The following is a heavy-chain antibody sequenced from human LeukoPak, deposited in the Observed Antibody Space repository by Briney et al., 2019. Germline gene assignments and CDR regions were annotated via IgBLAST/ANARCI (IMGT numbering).Heavy chain of an antibody. CDR1: HGSIATHSYF. D-gene: IGHD3-3*01. J-gene: IGHJ2*01. CDR2: VRYSGFG. CDR3: VRGVSNDWYFDL. V-gene: IGHV4-39*07. Sequence: PPETLSLTCTVSHGSIATHSYFWGWLRQPPGKGLEFVASVRYSGFGYKSPSLRSRVAVSTDTSKNQFSLRLESVTAADTAVYFCVRGVSNDWYFDLWGSGTLVSISS.